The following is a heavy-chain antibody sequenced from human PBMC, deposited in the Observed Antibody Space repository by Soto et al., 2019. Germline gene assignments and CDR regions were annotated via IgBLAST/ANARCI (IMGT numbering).Heavy chain of an antibody. Sequence: ASVKVSCKASGYTFTGYYMHWVRQAPGQGLEWMGWINPNSGGTNYAQKFQGRVTMTRDTSISTAYMELSRLRSDDTAVYYGARDFGEDYYDSSGYYYPTSDYWGQGTLVTVSS. CDR2: INPNSGGT. CDR1: GYTFTGYY. J-gene: IGHJ4*02. CDR3: ARDFGEDYYDSSGYYYPTSDY. V-gene: IGHV1-2*02. D-gene: IGHD3-22*01.